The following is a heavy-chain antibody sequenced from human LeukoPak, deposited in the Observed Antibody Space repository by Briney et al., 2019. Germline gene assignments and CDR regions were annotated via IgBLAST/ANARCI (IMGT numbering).Heavy chain of an antibody. V-gene: IGHV3-53*04. J-gene: IGHJ4*02. CDR2: IYSGGST. CDR3: ARWAFYYFDY. Sequence: GGSLRLSCAASGFTVSSNYMSWVRQAPGKGLEWVSVIYSGGSTYYADSVKGRFTISRHNSKNTLYLQMNSLRAEDTAVYYYARWAFYYFDYWGQGTLVTVSS. D-gene: IGHD3-3*01. CDR1: GFTVSSNY.